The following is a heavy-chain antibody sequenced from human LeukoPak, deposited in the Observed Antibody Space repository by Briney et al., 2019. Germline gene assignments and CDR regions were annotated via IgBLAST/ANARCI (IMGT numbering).Heavy chain of an antibody. J-gene: IGHJ4*02. V-gene: IGHV3-11*03. CDR3: ARTDIVVVPAAMDY. Sequence: GGSLRLSCAASGFTFSDYYMSWIRQAPGKGLERVSYISSSSSYTNYADSVKGRFTISRDNAKNSLYLQMNSLRAEDTAVYYCARTDIVVVPAAMDYWGQGTLVTVSS. CDR1: GFTFSDYY. D-gene: IGHD2-2*01. CDR2: ISSSSSYT.